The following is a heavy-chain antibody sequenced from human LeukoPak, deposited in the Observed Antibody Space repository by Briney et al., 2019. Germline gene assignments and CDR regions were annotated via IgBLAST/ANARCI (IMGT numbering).Heavy chain of an antibody. D-gene: IGHD5-24*01. CDR2: VDTSGST. CDR1: DGSISSAYR. Sequence: SETLSLTCTVSDGSISSAYRWTWIRQSAGKGLEWIGRVDTSGSTNYNPSLKSRVTMSVDTSKNQFSLKLSSVTAADTAVYYCARGWARNYFDYWGQGTLVTVSS. V-gene: IGHV4-4*07. CDR3: ARGWARNYFDY. J-gene: IGHJ4*02.